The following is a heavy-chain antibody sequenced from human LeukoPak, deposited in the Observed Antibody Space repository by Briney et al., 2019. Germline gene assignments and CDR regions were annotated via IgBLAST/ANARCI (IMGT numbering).Heavy chain of an antibody. CDR2: IYPDDSDT. D-gene: IGHD5-18*01. CDR1: GYKFNAYW. J-gene: IGHJ4*02. Sequence: GESLKISCKGSGYKFNAYWIAWVRQMPGKGLEWMGIIYPDDSDTRYSPSFQGQVTISADNSISTAYLQWSSLKASDTAMYYCARGGYSYGPFDQWGQGTLVTVSS. CDR3: ARGGYSYGPFDQ. V-gene: IGHV5-51*01.